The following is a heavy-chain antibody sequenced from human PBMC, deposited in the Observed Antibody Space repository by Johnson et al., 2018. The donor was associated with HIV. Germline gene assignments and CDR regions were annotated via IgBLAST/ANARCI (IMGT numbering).Heavy chain of an antibody. CDR2: IFDDGSNK. D-gene: IGHD6-13*01. Sequence: VQLVESGGGVVQPGRSLRLSCAASGFTFSSSGMHWVRQAPGKGLEWVAVIFDDGSNKYYVDSVKGRFTISRDNSKNTLYLQMNSLRAEDTAVYYCAKEANPYSSSWYGDAFDIWGQGTMVTVSS. V-gene: IGHV3-30*18. J-gene: IGHJ3*02. CDR3: AKEANPYSSSWYGDAFDI. CDR1: GFTFSSSG.